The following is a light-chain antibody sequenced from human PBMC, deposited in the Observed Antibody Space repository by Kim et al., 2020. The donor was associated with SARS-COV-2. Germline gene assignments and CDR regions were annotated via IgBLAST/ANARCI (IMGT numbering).Light chain of an antibody. Sequence: EIVLTQSPATLSLSPGERATLSYRARQSVSSYLTWYQHKPGQPPRLLIYDASTRVTGIPARFSGSGSGTDFTLTISGLEPEDFAVYYWLQRYSWPWTFGQGTKVDIK. CDR2: DAS. V-gene: IGKV3-11*01. CDR1: QSVSSY. CDR3: LQRYSWPWT. J-gene: IGKJ1*01.